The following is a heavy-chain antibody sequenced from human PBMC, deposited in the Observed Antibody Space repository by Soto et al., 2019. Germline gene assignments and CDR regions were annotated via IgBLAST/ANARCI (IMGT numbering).Heavy chain of an antibody. CDR1: GGTFSSYA. Sequence: GASVKVSCKASGGTFSSYAISWVRQAPGQGLEWMGGIIPIFGTANYAQKFQGRVTITADKSTSTAYMELSSLRSEDTAVYYCASSVAPLYDFWSGYGMDVWGQGTTVTVSS. CDR2: IIPIFGTA. J-gene: IGHJ6*02. V-gene: IGHV1-69*06. D-gene: IGHD3-3*01. CDR3: ASSVAPLYDFWSGYGMDV.